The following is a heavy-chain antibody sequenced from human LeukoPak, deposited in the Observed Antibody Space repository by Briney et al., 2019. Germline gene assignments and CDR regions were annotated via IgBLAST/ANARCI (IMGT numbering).Heavy chain of an antibody. D-gene: IGHD6-19*01. CDR1: GGSIGSYY. J-gene: IGHJ3*02. CDR2: IYYSGST. V-gene: IGHV4-59*01. CDR3: ARDRIAVAADHDAFDM. Sequence: RPSETLSLTCTVSGGSIGSYYWSWIRQPPGKGLEWIGYIYYSGSTNYSPSLKSRVTISVDTSKNQFSLKLSSVTAADTAVYYCARDRIAVAADHDAFDMWGQGTMVTVSS.